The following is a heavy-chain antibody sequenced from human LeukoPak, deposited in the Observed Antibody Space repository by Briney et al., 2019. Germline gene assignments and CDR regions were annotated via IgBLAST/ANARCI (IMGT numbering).Heavy chain of an antibody. CDR1: GGSISSYY. CDR3: ARRPYYYDSSGYFDY. Sequence: PSETLSLTCTVSGGSISSYYWSWIRQPPGEGLEWIGYIYYSGSTNYNPSLKSRVTISVDTSKNQFSLKLSSVTAADTAVYYCARRPYYYDSSGYFDYWGQGTLVTVSS. J-gene: IGHJ4*02. D-gene: IGHD3-22*01. CDR2: IYYSGST. V-gene: IGHV4-59*08.